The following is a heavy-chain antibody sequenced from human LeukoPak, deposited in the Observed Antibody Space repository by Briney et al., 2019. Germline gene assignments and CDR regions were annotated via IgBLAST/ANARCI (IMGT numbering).Heavy chain of an antibody. J-gene: IGHJ3*02. CDR3: ARGRHGSGSFDAFHI. CDR1: GFTFSDHY. Sequence: GGSLRLSCAASGFTFSDHYMSWIRQAPGKGLEWVSSISTSSIYIYYTNSMKDRFTISRDNARNSLYLQLNSLRVEDTAIYYCARGRHGSGSFDAFHIWGQGTMVTVSS. V-gene: IGHV3-11*06. D-gene: IGHD3-10*01. CDR2: ISTSSIYI.